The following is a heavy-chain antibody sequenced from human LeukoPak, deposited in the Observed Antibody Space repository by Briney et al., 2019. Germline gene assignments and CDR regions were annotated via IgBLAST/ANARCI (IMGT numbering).Heavy chain of an antibody. CDR3: ARSHYYYDNVDY. V-gene: IGHV4-59*01. CDR2: IYYSGST. D-gene: IGHD3-22*01. J-gene: IGHJ4*02. CDR1: GGSISTYY. Sequence: KSSETLSLTCNVSGGSISTYYWNWVRQPPGKGLEWIGNIYYSGSTNYNPSLKSRVTISVDTSKNQFSLKVSSVTAADTAVYYCARSHYYYDNVDYWGQGTLVTVSS.